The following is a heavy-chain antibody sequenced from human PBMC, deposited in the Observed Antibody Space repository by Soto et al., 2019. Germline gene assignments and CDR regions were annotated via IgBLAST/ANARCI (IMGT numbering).Heavy chain of an antibody. CDR3: ARPLWRDDYNWGYFDL. Sequence: QVQLVESGGGVVQPGRSLRLSCAASGFTFSSYAMHWVRQAPGKGLEWVAVISYDGSNKYYADSVKGRFTISRDNSKNTLYLQMTRLRAEDTAVYYCARPLWRDDYNWGYFDLWGRGTLSTDSS. D-gene: IGHD4-4*01. CDR1: GFTFSSYA. V-gene: IGHV3-30-3*01. CDR2: ISYDGSNK. J-gene: IGHJ2*01.